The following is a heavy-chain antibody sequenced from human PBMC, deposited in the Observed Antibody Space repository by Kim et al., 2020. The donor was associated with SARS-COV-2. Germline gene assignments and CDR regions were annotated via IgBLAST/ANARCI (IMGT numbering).Heavy chain of an antibody. D-gene: IGHD3-22*01. J-gene: IGHJ4*02. CDR3: ARADGGYYDSSGYYFDY. CDR2: INPSGGST. CDR1: GYTFTSYY. V-gene: IGHV1-46*01. Sequence: ASVKVSCKASGYTFTSYYMHWVRQAPGQGLEWMGIINPSGGSTSYAQKFQGRVTMTRDTSTSTVYMELSSLRSEDTAVYYCARADGGYYDSSGYYFDYWGQGTLVTVSS.